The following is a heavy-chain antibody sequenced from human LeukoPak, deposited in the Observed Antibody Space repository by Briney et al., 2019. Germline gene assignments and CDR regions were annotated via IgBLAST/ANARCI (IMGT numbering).Heavy chain of an antibody. CDR3: AKEGEAATTVLDY. CDR1: GLTFDDYT. CDR2: ISWDGGST. D-gene: IGHD6-13*01. V-gene: IGHV3-43*01. J-gene: IGHJ4*02. Sequence: GGSLRLSCAASGLTFDDYTMHWVRQAPGKGLEWVSLISWDGGSTYYADSVKGRFTISRDNSKNSLYLQMNSLRTEDTALYYCAKEGEAATTVLDYWGQGTLVTVSS.